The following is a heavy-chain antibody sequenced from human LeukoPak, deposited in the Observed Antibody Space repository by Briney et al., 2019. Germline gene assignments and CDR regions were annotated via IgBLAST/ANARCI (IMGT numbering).Heavy chain of an antibody. CDR1: GYSFSSYW. CDR2: IFPGDSDI. J-gene: IGHJ5*02. V-gene: IGHV5-51*01. Sequence: GESLKISCKGSGYSFSSYWIAWERQVPGKGLEWMGIIFPGDSDIRYSPSFQGQVTISADNSISTAYLQWRSLRASDTAMYYCARQPGSGAWGQGTLVTVSS. CDR3: ARQPGSGA. D-gene: IGHD2-8*02.